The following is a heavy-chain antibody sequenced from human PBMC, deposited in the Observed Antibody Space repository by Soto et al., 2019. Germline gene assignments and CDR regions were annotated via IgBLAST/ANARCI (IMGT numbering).Heavy chain of an antibody. Sequence: PGGSLRLSCAASGFTFSSYGMHWVRQAPGKGLEWVAVISYDGSNKYYADSVKGRFTISRDNSKNTLYLQMNSLRAEDTAVYYCAKSDYDSSGYLGFYFDYWGQGTLVTVSS. V-gene: IGHV3-30*18. J-gene: IGHJ4*02. CDR3: AKSDYDSSGYLGFYFDY. CDR2: ISYDGSNK. D-gene: IGHD3-22*01. CDR1: GFTFSSYG.